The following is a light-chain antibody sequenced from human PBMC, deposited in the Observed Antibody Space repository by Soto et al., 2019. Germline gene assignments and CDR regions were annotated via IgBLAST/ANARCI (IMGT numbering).Light chain of an antibody. CDR2: DAF. J-gene: IGKJ5*01. CDR1: QSVSTY. Sequence: EIVLTQSPDTLSLSPGERATLSCRASQSVSTYLAWYQQKPGQAPRLLIYDAFKRATGIPARFSGSGSGTDFTLTISSLEPEDFAVYYCQHRSNWPPTTFGQRTRLENK. V-gene: IGKV3-11*01. CDR3: QHRSNWPPTT.